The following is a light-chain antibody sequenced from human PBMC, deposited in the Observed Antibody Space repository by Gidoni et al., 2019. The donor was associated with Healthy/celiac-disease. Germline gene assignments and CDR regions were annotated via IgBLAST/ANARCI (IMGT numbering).Light chain of an antibody. V-gene: IGKV3-20*01. CDR2: GAS. J-gene: IGKJ1*01. CDR3: QQYGSSPET. CDR1: QSVSSSY. Sequence: EIVFTHSPGPLSVSPGERATLSCRASQSVSSSYLAWYQQKPGQAPRLLIYGASSRATGIPDRFSGSGSGTDFTLTISRLEPEDFAVYYCQQYGSSPETFGQGTKVEIK.